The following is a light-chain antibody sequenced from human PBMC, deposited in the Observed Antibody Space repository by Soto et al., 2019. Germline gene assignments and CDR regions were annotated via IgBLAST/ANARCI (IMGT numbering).Light chain of an antibody. Sequence: QSALTQPPSASGSPGQSVTISCTGTSSDVGGYNYVSWYQQHPGKAPKLMMSEVSKRPSGVPDRFSGSKSGNTASLTVSGLQADDEADYYCSSFAGNNKLVFGGGTKLTVL. CDR1: SSDVGGYNY. CDR3: SSFAGNNKLV. V-gene: IGLV2-8*01. J-gene: IGLJ2*01. CDR2: EVS.